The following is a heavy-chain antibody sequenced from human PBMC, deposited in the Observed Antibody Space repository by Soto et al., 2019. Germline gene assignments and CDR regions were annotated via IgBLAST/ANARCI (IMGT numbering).Heavy chain of an antibody. V-gene: IGHV5-10-1*01. Sequence: LGESLKISCKGSGYSFTSYWISWVRQMPGKGLEWMGRIDPSDSYTNYSPSFQGHVTISADKSISTAYLQWSSLKASDTAMYYCARLEDIVVVPAAPPGYYYGMDVWGQGTTVTVSS. CDR2: IDPSDSYT. D-gene: IGHD2-2*01. CDR1: GYSFTSYW. J-gene: IGHJ6*02. CDR3: ARLEDIVVVPAAPPGYYYGMDV.